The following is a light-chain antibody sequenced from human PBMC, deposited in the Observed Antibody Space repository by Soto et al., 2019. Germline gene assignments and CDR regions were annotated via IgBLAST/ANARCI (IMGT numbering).Light chain of an antibody. CDR1: QSVSDK. CDR3: QQYVNWPKT. Sequence: EIMMTQSPDTLSVSPGERATLSCRASQSVSDKVAWYQQTSGQPPKILIYDTVSRDAGVPGRFRGSGSGTECTLPISRLQSEDDGVDFCQQYVNWPKTFGHGTKVDIK. V-gene: IGKV3-15*01. CDR2: DTV. J-gene: IGKJ1*01.